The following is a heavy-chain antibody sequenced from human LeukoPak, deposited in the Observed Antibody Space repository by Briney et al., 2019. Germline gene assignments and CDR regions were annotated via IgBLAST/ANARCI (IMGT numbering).Heavy chain of an antibody. CDR1: GASISSPNW. CDR3: ARAYYYYMDV. Sequence: PSETLSLTCAVSGASISSPNWCSWVRQPPGKGLEWIGEIYHSGSTNYNPSLESRATISVDKSKNQFSLKLNSVTAADTAVYYCARAYYYYMDVWGKGTTVSVSS. J-gene: IGHJ6*03. V-gene: IGHV4-4*02. CDR2: IYHSGST.